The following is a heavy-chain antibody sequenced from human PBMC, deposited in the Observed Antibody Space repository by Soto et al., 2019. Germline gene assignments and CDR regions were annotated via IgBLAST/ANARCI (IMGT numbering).Heavy chain of an antibody. CDR2: ISGSGGST. Sequence: GGSLRLSCAASGFTFSSYAMSWVRQAPGKGLEWVSAISGSGGSTYYADSVKGRFTISRDNSKNTLYLQMNSLRAEDTAVYYCAKDRVLVVAATLGPDAFDIWGQGTMVTVSS. CDR1: GFTFSSYA. CDR3: AKDRVLVVAATLGPDAFDI. J-gene: IGHJ3*02. V-gene: IGHV3-23*01. D-gene: IGHD2-15*01.